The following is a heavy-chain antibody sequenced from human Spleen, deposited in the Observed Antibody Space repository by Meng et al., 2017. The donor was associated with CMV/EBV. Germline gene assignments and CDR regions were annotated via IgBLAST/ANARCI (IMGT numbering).Heavy chain of an antibody. V-gene: IGHV1-2*02. D-gene: IGHD6-6*01. CDR2: INPNSGGT. Sequence: QVQVVQYGAEVKKPGASVKVSCKASGYNFTGYYMHWVRQAPGQGLEWMGWINPNSGGTNYAQKFQGRVTMTRDTSISTAYMELSRLRSDDTAVYYCALSIAARRAELDYWGQGTLVTVSS. CDR3: ALSIAARRAELDY. CDR1: GYNFTGYY. J-gene: IGHJ4*02.